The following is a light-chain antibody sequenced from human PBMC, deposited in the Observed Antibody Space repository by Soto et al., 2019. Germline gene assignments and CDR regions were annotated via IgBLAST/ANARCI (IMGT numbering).Light chain of an antibody. J-gene: IGKJ1*01. CDR3: QQSYSAPRT. CDR2: AAS. CDR1: QSINTY. Sequence: DIQMTQSPSSLSASVGDRVTITCRASQSINTYLNWYQQKPGKAPKLLIYAASSLQSGVPSRFSGSGSGTDFTVTISSLQHEDFATYYCQQSYSAPRTFGQGTKVEIK. V-gene: IGKV1-39*01.